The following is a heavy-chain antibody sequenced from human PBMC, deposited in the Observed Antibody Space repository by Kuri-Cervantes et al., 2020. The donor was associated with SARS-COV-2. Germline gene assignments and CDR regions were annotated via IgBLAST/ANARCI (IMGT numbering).Heavy chain of an antibody. CDR3: ASPPMEQLVEGGLEYFQH. V-gene: IGHV4-34*01. J-gene: IGHJ1*01. CDR1: GGSFSGYY. CDR2: INHSGST. Sequence: SQTLSLTCAVYGGSFSGYYWSWIRQPPGKGLEWTGEINHSGSTNYNPSLKSRVTISVDTSNNQFSLKLSSVTAADTAVYYCASPPMEQLVEGGLEYFQHWGQGTLVTVSS. D-gene: IGHD6-13*01.